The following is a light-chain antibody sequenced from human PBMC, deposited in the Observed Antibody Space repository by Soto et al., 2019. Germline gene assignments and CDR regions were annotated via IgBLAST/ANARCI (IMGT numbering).Light chain of an antibody. CDR3: CSYAGSSTWV. Sequence: QSALTQPRSVSGSPGQSVTISCTGTSSDVGDYNYVSWYQQHPGKAPKLMVYDVNKRPSGVPDRFSGSKSGNSASLTISGLQAEDEADYHCCSYAGSSTWVFGGGTKLTVL. CDR1: SSDVGDYNY. V-gene: IGLV2-11*01. J-gene: IGLJ3*02. CDR2: DVN.